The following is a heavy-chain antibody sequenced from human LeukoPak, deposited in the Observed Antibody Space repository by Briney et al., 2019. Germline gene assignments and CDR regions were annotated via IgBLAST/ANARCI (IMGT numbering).Heavy chain of an antibody. CDR2: IYYSGST. CDR3: ARRTEIVLTTVASAFDL. CDR1: GGSISSSSYY. D-gene: IGHD4-23*01. J-gene: IGHJ3*01. Sequence: PSETLSLTCTVSGGSISSSSYYWGWIRQPPGKGLEWIGSIYYSGSTYYNPSLKSRVTISVDTSKNQFSLKLTSMTAADTAVYYCARRTEIVLTTVASAFDLWGQGTMVTVSS. V-gene: IGHV4-39*01.